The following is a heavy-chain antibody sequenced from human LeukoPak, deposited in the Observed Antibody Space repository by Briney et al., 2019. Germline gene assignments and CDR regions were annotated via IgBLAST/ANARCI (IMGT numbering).Heavy chain of an antibody. J-gene: IGHJ4*02. Sequence: SETLSLTCTVSGGSISSSSYYWGWIRQPPGKGLEWIGSIYYSGSTYYNPSLKSRVTISVDTSKNQFSLKLSSVTAADTAVYYCARRGITMVRGVIWAYWGQGTLVTVSS. CDR2: IYYSGST. CDR3: ARRGITMVRGVIWAY. CDR1: GGSISSSSYY. V-gene: IGHV4-39*01. D-gene: IGHD3-10*01.